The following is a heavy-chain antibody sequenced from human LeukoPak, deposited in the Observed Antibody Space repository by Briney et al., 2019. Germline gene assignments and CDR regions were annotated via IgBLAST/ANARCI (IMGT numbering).Heavy chain of an antibody. CDR1: GGSISSYY. CDR3: ARDRGCSSTSCPHYYYYYYMDV. V-gene: IGHV4-59*12. CDR2: IFYSGST. Sequence: PSETLSLTCTVSGGSISSYYWSWIRQPPGKGLEWIGYIFYSGSTNYNPSLESRVTMSVDTSKNQFSLKLSSVTAADTAVYYCARDRGCSSTSCPHYYYYYYMDVWGRGTTVTVSS. J-gene: IGHJ6*03. D-gene: IGHD2-2*01.